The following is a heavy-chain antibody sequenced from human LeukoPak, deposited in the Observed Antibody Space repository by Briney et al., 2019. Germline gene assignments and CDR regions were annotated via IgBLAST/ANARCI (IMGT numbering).Heavy chain of an antibody. D-gene: IGHD6-6*01. V-gene: IGHV4-34*01. CDR3: ARELRHSSSSLYFDY. CDR2: INHSGST. Sequence: PSETLSLTCAVYGGSFSGYYWSWIRQPPGKGLEWIGEINHSGSTNYNPSLTSRVTISVDTSKNQFSLKLSSVTPEDTAVYYCARELRHSSSSLYFDYWGQGTLVTVSS. CDR1: GGSFSGYY. J-gene: IGHJ4*02.